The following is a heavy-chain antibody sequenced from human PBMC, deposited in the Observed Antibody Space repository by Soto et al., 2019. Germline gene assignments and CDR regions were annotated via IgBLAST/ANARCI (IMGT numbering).Heavy chain of an antibody. J-gene: IGHJ4*02. CDR1: GYALTDYA. D-gene: IGHD2-21*01. V-gene: IGHV1-3*01. Sequence: GASVKVSFKASGYALTDYAIHWLRQAPGQGIEWMGWIAAGNGKTSYSQKFQGRVTITRDTSATTAYMELSSLRSEDTSMYYCANGSQLWTPDYCGQGTLVTVSS. CDR2: IAAGNGKT. CDR3: ANGSQLWTPDY.